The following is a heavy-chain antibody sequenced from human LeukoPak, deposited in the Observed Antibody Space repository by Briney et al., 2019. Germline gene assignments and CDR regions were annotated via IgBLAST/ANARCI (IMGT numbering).Heavy chain of an antibody. CDR1: GGSISSGGYS. V-gene: IGHV4-30-2*01. CDR2: IYHSGST. CDR3: ARVGYSSSWYSFDY. J-gene: IGHJ4*02. Sequence: SETLSLTCAVSGGSISSGGYSWSWIRQPPGKGLEWIGYIYHSGSTYYNPSLKSRVTISVDRSKNQFSLKLSSVTAADTAVYYCARVGYSSSWYSFDYWGQGTLVTVSS. D-gene: IGHD6-13*01.